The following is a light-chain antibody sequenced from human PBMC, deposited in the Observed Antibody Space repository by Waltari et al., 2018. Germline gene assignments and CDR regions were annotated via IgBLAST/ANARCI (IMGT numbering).Light chain of an antibody. Sequence: DIQMTQSPSSVSASVGDRVTLTCRASQGISSRLAWYQQKPGKAPKLLIYDASSLHSGVPSRFSGSGSGTDFTLTIRSLQPEDFATYYYQQVNSFPRTFGQGTKVEVK. CDR2: DAS. J-gene: IGKJ1*01. V-gene: IGKV1-12*01. CDR3: QQVNSFPRT. CDR1: QGISSR.